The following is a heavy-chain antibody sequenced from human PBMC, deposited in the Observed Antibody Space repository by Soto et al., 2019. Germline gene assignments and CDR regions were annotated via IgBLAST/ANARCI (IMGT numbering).Heavy chain of an antibody. Sequence: QVQLVQSGAEVKKPGASVKVSCKASGYTFTSYGISWVRQAPGQGLEWMGWISAYNGNTNYAQKLQGRVTVTTDTSTSTAYMELRSMRSDDTAVYYCAREGQWLVQSDYYYYGMDVWGQGTTVTVSS. D-gene: IGHD6-19*01. V-gene: IGHV1-18*01. CDR2: ISAYNGNT. J-gene: IGHJ6*02. CDR3: AREGQWLVQSDYYYYGMDV. CDR1: GYTFTSYG.